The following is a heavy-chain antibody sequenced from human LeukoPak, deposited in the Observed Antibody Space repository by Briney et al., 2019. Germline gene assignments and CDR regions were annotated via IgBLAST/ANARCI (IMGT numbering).Heavy chain of an antibody. J-gene: IGHJ3*02. CDR3: ARDGDAGAFDI. D-gene: IGHD7-27*01. CDR2: IHPNSGGT. CDR1: GYTFTAYY. V-gene: IGHV1-2*02. Sequence: ASVKVSCKASGYTFTAYYLYWVRQAPGQGLEWMGWIHPNSGGTNSAQKFQGRVTMTRDTSISTAYMELSRLRSDDTAVYYCARDGDAGAFDIWGQGTMVTVSS.